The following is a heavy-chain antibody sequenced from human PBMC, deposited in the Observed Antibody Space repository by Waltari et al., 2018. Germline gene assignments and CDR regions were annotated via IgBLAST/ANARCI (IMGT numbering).Heavy chain of an antibody. CDR2: VDSENGEP. D-gene: IGHD6-19*01. V-gene: IGHV1-24*01. Sequence: QVQLVQSGAEVKKAGASVKVSCEVFGYSLGELSINWVRQAPGKGLEWMGGVDSENGEPVYAQKFQGRVTMTEDTSKDIAYMELSRLRSEDTAVYFCATDPVSGRHRDYWGQGTLVTVSS. CDR1: GYSLGELS. J-gene: IGHJ4*02. CDR3: ATDPVSGRHRDY.